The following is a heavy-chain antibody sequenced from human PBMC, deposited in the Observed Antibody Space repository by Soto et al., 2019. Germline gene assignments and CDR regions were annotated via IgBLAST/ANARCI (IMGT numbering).Heavy chain of an antibody. CDR3: ARGTLVGDSGYDSVWNWFDP. V-gene: IGHV1-8*01. CDR1: GYTFTSYD. D-gene: IGHD5-12*01. CDR2: MNPNSGNT. Sequence: ASVKVSCKASGYTFTSYDINWVRQATVQGLEWMGWMNPNSGNTGYAQKFQGRVTMTRNTSISTAYVELSSLRSEDTAVYYCARGTLVGDSGYDSVWNWFDPWGQGTLVTV. J-gene: IGHJ5*02.